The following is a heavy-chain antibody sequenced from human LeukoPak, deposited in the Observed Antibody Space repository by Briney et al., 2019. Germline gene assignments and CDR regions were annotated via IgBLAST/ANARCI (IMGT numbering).Heavy chain of an antibody. J-gene: IGHJ6*03. CDR3: ARDQGWTGSGGNYMDV. CDR1: GGSFSGYY. CDR2: INHSGST. D-gene: IGHD3/OR15-3a*01. V-gene: IGHV4-34*01. Sequence: SETLSLTCAVYGGSFSGYYWSWIRQPPGKGLEWIGEINHSGSTNYNPSLKSRVTISVDTSKNQFSLKLSSVTAADTAVYYCARDQGWTGSGGNYMDVWGKGTTVTVSS.